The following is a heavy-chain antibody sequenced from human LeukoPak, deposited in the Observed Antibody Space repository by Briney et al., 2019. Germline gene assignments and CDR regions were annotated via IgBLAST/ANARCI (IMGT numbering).Heavy chain of an antibody. CDR2: IGYTGTNT. CDR1: GFSLNEYG. J-gene: IGHJ4*02. D-gene: IGHD2-8*02. CDR3: ARDLTGKYYIAY. Sequence: GGSLRLSCVGSGFSLNEYGVHWVRQAPGEGLEWVAYIGYTGTNTYYAVSVKGRFTISRDNSKNTVHLQMNSLRAADTALYSCARDLTGKYYIAYWGQGTLVTVSS. V-gene: IGHV3-30*02.